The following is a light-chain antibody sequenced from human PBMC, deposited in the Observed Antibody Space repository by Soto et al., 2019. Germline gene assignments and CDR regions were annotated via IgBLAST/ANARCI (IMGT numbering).Light chain of an antibody. CDR3: LQYNNFPWT. Sequence: DIQMTQFPSSLSASVGDRVTITCRASQGIRNDLNWYQQQPGKAPKRLIYAASGLQSGVPSRFSGSGSGTDFTLTISSLQPEDFASYYCLQYNNFPWTFGQGTKVEVK. CDR2: AAS. J-gene: IGKJ1*01. V-gene: IGKV1-17*01. CDR1: QGIRND.